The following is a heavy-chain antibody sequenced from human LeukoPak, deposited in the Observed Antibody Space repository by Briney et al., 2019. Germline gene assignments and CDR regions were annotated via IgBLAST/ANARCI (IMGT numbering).Heavy chain of an antibody. CDR2: IIAYNGNT. V-gene: IGHV1-18*01. CDR1: LWVYPLCG. D-gene: IGHD3-10*01. J-gene: IGHJ4*02. Sequence: ASVQVTRKGSLWVYPLCGFCAGGQAPVLGLYWMGWIIAYNGNTNYAQKLQGRATMTTDTSTSTAYMDLRILRSDDTAVYYCARDSGMVRSWGDYWGQGTLVTVSS. CDR3: ARDSGMVRSWGDY.